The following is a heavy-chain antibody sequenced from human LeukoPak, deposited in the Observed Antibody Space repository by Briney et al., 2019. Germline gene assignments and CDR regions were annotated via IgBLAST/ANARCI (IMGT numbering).Heavy chain of an antibody. J-gene: IGHJ4*02. CDR2: IHHSGST. Sequence: KPSETLSLTCTVSGGSISSYYWSWIRQPPGKGLEWIGEIHHSGSTNYNPSLKSRVTMSVDTSKNQFSLKLSSVTAADTAVYYCTRDQVAYWGQGTLVTVSS. V-gene: IGHV4-34*01. CDR3: TRDQVAY. CDR1: GGSISSYY.